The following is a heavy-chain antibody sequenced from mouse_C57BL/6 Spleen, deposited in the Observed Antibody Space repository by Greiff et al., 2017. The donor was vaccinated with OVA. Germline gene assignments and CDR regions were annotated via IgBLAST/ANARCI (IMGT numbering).Heavy chain of an antibody. J-gene: IGHJ4*01. D-gene: IGHD1-1*01. CDR2: IDPSDSYT. Sequence: QVQLQQPGAELVKPGASVKLSCKASGYTFTSYWMQWVKQRPGQGLEWIGEIDPSDSYTNYNQKFKGKATLTVDTSSSTAYMQLSSLTSEDSAVYYCAYYYGSRDYAMDYWGQGTSVTVSS. V-gene: IGHV1-50*01. CDR3: AYYYGSRDYAMDY. CDR1: GYTFTSYW.